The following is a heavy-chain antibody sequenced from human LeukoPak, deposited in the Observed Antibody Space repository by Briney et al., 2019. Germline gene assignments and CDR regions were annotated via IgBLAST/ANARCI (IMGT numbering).Heavy chain of an antibody. CDR2: IYPGDSDT. CDR3: ARKDCTNGVCYSFDY. D-gene: IGHD2-8*01. V-gene: IGHV5-51*01. J-gene: IGHJ4*02. Sequence: LGESLKISCKSSGYSFTSYWIGWVRHMPGKGLEWMGIIYPGDSDTRYSPSFQGQVTISADKSISTAYLQWSSLKASDTAMYYCARKDCTNGVCYSFDYWGQGTLVTVSS. CDR1: GYSFTSYW.